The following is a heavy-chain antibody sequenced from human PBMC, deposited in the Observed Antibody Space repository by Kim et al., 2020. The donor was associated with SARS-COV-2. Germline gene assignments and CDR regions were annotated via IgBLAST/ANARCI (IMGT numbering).Heavy chain of an antibody. CDR1: GFTFSNFP. D-gene: IGHD1-26*01. V-gene: IGHV3-23*01. Sequence: GGSLRLSCAASGFTFSNFPMNWVRQAPGKGLEWVSSLSDSGGETYYADSVKGRFTISRDNSKNTLSLQMNSLRADDTAVYYCAKYAGSTTSSKYFDSWGQGTLVIVSS. J-gene: IGHJ4*02. CDR3: AKYAGSTTSSKYFDS. CDR2: LSDSGGET.